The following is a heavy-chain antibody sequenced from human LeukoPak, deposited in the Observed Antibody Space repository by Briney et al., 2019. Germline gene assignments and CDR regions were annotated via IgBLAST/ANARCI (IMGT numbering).Heavy chain of an antibody. CDR3: AELGITMIGGV. CDR2: ISWNSGSI. Sequence: PGGSLRLSCAASGFTFDDYAMHWVRQAPGKGLEWVSGISWNSGSIGYADSVKGRFTISRDNAKNSLYLQMNSLRAEDTAVYYCAELGITMIGGVWGKGTTVTLSS. CDR1: GFTFDDYA. V-gene: IGHV3-9*01. J-gene: IGHJ6*04. D-gene: IGHD3-10*02.